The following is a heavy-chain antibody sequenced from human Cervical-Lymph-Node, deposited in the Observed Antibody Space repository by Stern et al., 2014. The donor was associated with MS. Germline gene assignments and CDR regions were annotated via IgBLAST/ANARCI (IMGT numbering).Heavy chain of an antibody. CDR1: GFTFSSYS. J-gene: IGHJ6*02. V-gene: IGHV3-48*02. D-gene: IGHD6-13*01. CDR2: ISSSRRTI. Sequence: EVQLVESGGGLVQPGGSLRLSCAASGFTFSSYSMNWVRQAPGKGLEWVSYISSSRRTIYYADSVKGRFTISRDNAKNSLYLQMNSLRDEDTAVYYCARDLIPSSWTNYYYYYGMDVWGQGTTVTVSS. CDR3: ARDLIPSSWTNYYYYYGMDV.